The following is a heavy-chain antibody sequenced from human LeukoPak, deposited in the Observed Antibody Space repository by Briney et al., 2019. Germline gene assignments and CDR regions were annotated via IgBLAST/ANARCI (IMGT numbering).Heavy chain of an antibody. CDR3: ARVGTQYYYGSGSYYNEGYYYMDV. CDR1: GGSISSYY. V-gene: IGHV4-59*01. CDR2: IYYSGST. Sequence: SETLSLTCTVSGGSISSYYWSWIRQPPGKGLEWIGYIYYSGSTNYNPSLKSRVTISVDTSKNQFSLKLSSVTAADTAVYYCARVGTQYYYGSGSYYNEGYYYMDVWGKGTTVTISS. J-gene: IGHJ6*03. D-gene: IGHD3-10*01.